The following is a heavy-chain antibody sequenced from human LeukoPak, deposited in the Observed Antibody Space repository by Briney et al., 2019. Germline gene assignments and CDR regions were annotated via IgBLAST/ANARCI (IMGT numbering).Heavy chain of an antibody. CDR1: GGTFRSYA. D-gene: IGHD3-3*01. Sequence: ASVKVSCKASGGTFRSYAISWVRQAPGPGLEWMGKIISILSIANYAQKFQDRVTITADKSTSTAYMELSSLRSEDTAVYCCARDLTISGYGMDVWGQGTTVTVSS. V-gene: IGHV1-69*04. CDR3: ARDLTISGYGMDV. J-gene: IGHJ6*02. CDR2: IISILSIA.